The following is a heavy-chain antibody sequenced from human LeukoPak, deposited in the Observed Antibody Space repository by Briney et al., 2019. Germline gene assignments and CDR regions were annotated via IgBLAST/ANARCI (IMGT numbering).Heavy chain of an antibody. CDR2: ISYDGSNK. CDR3: ARGRRLGAVAANGDY. J-gene: IGHJ4*02. D-gene: IGHD6-19*01. CDR1: GFTFSSYA. V-gene: IGHV3-30*04. Sequence: GGSLRLSCAASGFTFSSYAMHWVRQAPGKGLEWVAVISYDGSNKYYADSAKGRFTISRDNSKNTLYLQMNSLRAEDTAVYYCARGRRLGAVAANGDYWGQGTLVTVSS.